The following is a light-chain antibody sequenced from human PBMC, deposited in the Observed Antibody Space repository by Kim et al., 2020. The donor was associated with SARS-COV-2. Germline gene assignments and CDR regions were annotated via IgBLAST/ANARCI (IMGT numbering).Light chain of an antibody. Sequence: EIVMTQSPATLSVSPGERATLPCRASQSVSSNLAWYQQKPGQAPRLLIYGASTRATGIPARFSGSGSGTEFTLTISSLQSEDFAVYYCQQYNKWPGTFGQGTKVDIK. J-gene: IGKJ1*01. V-gene: IGKV3-15*01. CDR1: QSVSSN. CDR2: GAS. CDR3: QQYNKWPGT.